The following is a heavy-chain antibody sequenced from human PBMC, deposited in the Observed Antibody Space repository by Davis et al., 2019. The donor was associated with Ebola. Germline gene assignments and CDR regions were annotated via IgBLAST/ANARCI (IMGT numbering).Heavy chain of an antibody. CDR2: IYYSGST. J-gene: IGHJ6*03. CDR3: AREDRYYDFWSGYPHYYYYYYMDV. V-gene: IGHV4-61*08. Sequence: PSETLSLTCTVSGGSISSGDYYWSWIRQPPGKGLEWIGYIYYSGSTNYNPSLKSRVTISVDTSKNQFSLKLSSVTAADTAVYYCAREDRYYDFWSGYPHYYYYYYMDVWGKGTTVTVSS. D-gene: IGHD3-3*01. CDR1: GGSISSGDYY.